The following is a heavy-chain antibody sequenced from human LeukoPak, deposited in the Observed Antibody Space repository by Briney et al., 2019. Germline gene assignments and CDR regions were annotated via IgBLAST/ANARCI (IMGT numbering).Heavy chain of an antibody. Sequence: ASVKVSCKASGYTFTGYYMHWVRQAPGQGLEWMGWINPNSGGTNYAQKFQGRVTMTRDTSISTAYMELSRLRSDDTAVYYCARPTTETDDAFDIWGQGTMVTVSS. V-gene: IGHV1-2*02. CDR1: GYTFTGYY. CDR3: ARPTTETDDAFDI. D-gene: IGHD4-17*01. J-gene: IGHJ3*02. CDR2: INPNSGGT.